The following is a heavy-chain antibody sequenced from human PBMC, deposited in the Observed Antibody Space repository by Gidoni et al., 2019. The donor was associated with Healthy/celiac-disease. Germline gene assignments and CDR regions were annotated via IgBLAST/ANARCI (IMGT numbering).Heavy chain of an antibody. CDR2: ISGSGCST. Sequence: EVPLLETGGGLVQPGWSLRLSCAASGFTFSSYDMSWVRQAPGKGVEWVSAISGSGCSTYYADSVKGLFTISRDNSKNTLYLQMNSLRAEDTAVYYCAKTPWGSSTDYYYYMDVWGKGTTVTVSS. CDR3: AKTPWGSSTDYYYYMDV. CDR1: GFTFSSYD. V-gene: IGHV3-23*01. D-gene: IGHD6-6*01. J-gene: IGHJ6*03.